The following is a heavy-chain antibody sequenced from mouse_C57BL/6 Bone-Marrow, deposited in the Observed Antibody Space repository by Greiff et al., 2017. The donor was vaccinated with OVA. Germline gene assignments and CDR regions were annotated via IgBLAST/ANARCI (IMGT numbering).Heavy chain of an antibody. CDR1: GFTFSDYY. Sequence: EVKLVESGGGLVQPGGSLKLSCAASGFTFSDYYMYWVRQTPEKRPEWVAYISNGGGSTYYPDTVKGRFTISRDNSKNTLYLQMRRLKSEDAAMYSCENFGCYYDSSYCWYFDVWGTGTTLTVSS. D-gene: IGHD1-1*01. V-gene: IGHV5-12*01. CDR2: ISNGGGST. CDR3: ENFGCYYDSSYCWYFDV. J-gene: IGHJ1*03.